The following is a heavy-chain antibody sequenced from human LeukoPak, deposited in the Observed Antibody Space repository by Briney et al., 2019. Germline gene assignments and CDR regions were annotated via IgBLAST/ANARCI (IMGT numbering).Heavy chain of an antibody. CDR2: ISWNSGSI. CDR3: AKDMRARGWYSFDY. CDR1: GFTFDDYA. Sequence: GGSLRLSCAASGFTFDDYAMHWVRQAPGKGLEWVSGISWNSGSIGYADSVKGRFTISRDNAKNSLYLQMNSLRAEDTALYYCAKDMRARGWYSFDYWGQGTLVTVSS. D-gene: IGHD6-19*01. V-gene: IGHV3-9*01. J-gene: IGHJ4*02.